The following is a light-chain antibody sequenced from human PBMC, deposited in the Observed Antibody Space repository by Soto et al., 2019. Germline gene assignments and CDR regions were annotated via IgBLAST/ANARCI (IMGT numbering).Light chain of an antibody. CDR2: GAA. Sequence: EIVLTQSPGTLSLSPGERATLSCRASQSVSRSYLGWYQQKPGQAPRLLIYGAASRATGIPDRFRGSGSGTDFTLTISRLEPEDFAVYYCQQYGGSPYSFGQGTKLEIK. CDR1: QSVSRSY. J-gene: IGKJ2*03. V-gene: IGKV3-20*01. CDR3: QQYGGSPYS.